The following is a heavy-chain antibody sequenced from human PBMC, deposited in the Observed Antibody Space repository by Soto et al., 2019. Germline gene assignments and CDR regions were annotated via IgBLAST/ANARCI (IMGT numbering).Heavy chain of an antibody. CDR1: GGSISSYY. V-gene: IGHV4-59*01. J-gene: IGHJ3*02. Sequence: QVQLQESGPGLVKPSETLSLTCTVSGGSISSYYWSWIRQPPGKGLEWIGYIYYSGSTNYNPSLKSRVTISVDTSKNQFSLKLSSVTAADTAVYYCARGGIMITFGGVIPKEEDGAFDIWGQGTMVTVSS. CDR3: ARGGIMITFGGVIPKEEDGAFDI. D-gene: IGHD3-16*02. CDR2: IYYSGST.